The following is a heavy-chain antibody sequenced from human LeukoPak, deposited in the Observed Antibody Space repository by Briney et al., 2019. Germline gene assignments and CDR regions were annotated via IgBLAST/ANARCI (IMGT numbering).Heavy chain of an antibody. V-gene: IGHV1-2*02. D-gene: IGHD6-19*01. CDR1: GYTFTGYY. CDR3: ARVDRQWLVGNLDY. Sequence: ASVKVSCKASGYTFTGYYMHWVRQAPGRGLEWMGWINPNSGGTNYAQKFQGRVTITADESTSTAYMELSSLRSEDTAVYYCARVDRQWLVGNLDYWGQGTLVTVSS. J-gene: IGHJ4*02. CDR2: INPNSGGT.